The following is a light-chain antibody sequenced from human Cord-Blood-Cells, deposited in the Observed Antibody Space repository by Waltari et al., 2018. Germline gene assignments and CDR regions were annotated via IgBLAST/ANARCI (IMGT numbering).Light chain of an antibody. CDR2: SNN. CDR1: SPNIGRNT. V-gene: IGLV1-44*01. J-gene: IGLJ3*02. Sequence: QSVLTQPPSASGTPGQRVTIPCSGSSPNIGRNTVNWYQQLPGTAPKLLIYSNNQRPSGVPDRFSGSKSGTSASLAISGLQSEDEADYYCAAWDESLNGPVFGGGTKLTVL. CDR3: AAWDESLNGPV.